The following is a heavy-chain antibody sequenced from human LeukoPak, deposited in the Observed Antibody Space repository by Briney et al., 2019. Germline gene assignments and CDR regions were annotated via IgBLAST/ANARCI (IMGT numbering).Heavy chain of an antibody. J-gene: IGHJ3*02. CDR1: GGSISSGGYY. CDR3: ARDPAGGVFDI. CDR2: IYYSGST. V-gene: IGHV4-31*03. D-gene: IGHD1-14*01. Sequence: SETLSLTCTVSGGSISSGGYYWSWIRQHPGKGLEWIGYIYYSGSTYYHPSLKSRVTISVDTSKNQFSLKLSSVTAADTAVYSCARDPAGGVFDIWGQGTMVTVSS.